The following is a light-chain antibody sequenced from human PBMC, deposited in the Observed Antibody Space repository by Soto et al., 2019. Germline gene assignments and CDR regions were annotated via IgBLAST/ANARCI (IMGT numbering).Light chain of an antibody. CDR2: EVI. Sequence: QSALTQPPSASGSPGQSVTISCTGTSSDVGGHNYVSWYQQHPGKAPKLLIYEVIQRPSGVPDRFSGSKSGNTASLTVSGLQAEDEADYYCTSYAGSGNVIFGGGTKLTVL. J-gene: IGLJ2*01. V-gene: IGLV2-8*01. CDR1: SSDVGGHNY. CDR3: TSYAGSGNVI.